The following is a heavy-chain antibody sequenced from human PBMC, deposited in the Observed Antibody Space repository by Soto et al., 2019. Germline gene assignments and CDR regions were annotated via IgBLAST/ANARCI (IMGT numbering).Heavy chain of an antibody. CDR3: AGVGIAAAGTDY. CDR1: GGSFSGYY. D-gene: IGHD6-13*01. CDR2: INHSGST. Sequence: SETLSLTCAVYGGSFSGYYWSWIRQPPGKGLEWIGEINHSGSTNYNPSLKSRVTISVDTSKNQFSLKLSSVTAADTAVYYCAGVGIAAAGTDYWGQGTLVTVSS. J-gene: IGHJ4*02. V-gene: IGHV4-34*01.